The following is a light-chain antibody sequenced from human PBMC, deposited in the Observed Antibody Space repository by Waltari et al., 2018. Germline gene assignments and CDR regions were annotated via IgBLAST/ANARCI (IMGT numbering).Light chain of an antibody. Sequence: QSALPQPAPVSGSPGQSITIPCTATSSVVGSYNFCPWYQQHPGKAPKLMIYEGSKRPSGVSNRFSGSKSGNTASLTISGLQAEDEADYYCCSYAGSSNVVFGGGTKLTVL. CDR3: CSYAGSSNVV. CDR1: SSVVGSYNF. V-gene: IGLV2-23*01. CDR2: EGS. J-gene: IGLJ2*01.